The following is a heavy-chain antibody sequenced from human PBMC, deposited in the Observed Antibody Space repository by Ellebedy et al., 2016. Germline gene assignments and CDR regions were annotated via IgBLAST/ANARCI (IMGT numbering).Heavy chain of an antibody. CDR2: ISYDGNNK. D-gene: IGHD4-23*01. V-gene: IGHV3-30-3*01. CDR3: ALSTVVTLSFDY. Sequence: GESLKISXAASGFTFSSYAMHWVRQAPGKGLEWVAVISYDGNNKYYADSVKGRFTISRDNAKNSLYLQMNSLRAEDTAVYYCALSTVVTLSFDYWGQGTLVTVSS. CDR1: GFTFSSYA. J-gene: IGHJ4*02.